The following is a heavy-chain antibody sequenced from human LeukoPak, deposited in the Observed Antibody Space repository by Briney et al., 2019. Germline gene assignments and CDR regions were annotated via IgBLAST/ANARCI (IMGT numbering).Heavy chain of an antibody. Sequence: SVKVSCKASGGTFSSYTISWVRQAPGQGLEWMGRIIPILGIANYAQKFQGRVTITVDKSTSTAYMELSSLRSEDTAVYYCARDKGYCSSTSCRGYNWFDPWGQGTLVTVSS. J-gene: IGHJ5*02. CDR1: GGTFSSYT. V-gene: IGHV1-69*04. CDR2: IIPILGIA. CDR3: ARDKGYCSSTSCRGYNWFDP. D-gene: IGHD2-2*01.